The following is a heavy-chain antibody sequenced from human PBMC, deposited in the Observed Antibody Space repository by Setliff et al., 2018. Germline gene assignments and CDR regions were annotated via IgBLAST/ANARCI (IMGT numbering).Heavy chain of an antibody. CDR1: GYSLTSYW. CDR2: IYPGDSDT. J-gene: IGHJ4*02. CDR3: ARVGSQGGYYFDS. V-gene: IGHV5-51*01. D-gene: IGHD3-10*01. Sequence: GESLKISCKGSGYSLTSYWIGWVRQVPGKGLEWMGIIYPGDSDTRYSPSFRGQVTISADKSISSAYLQWRSLKASDTAMYYCARVGSQGGYYFDSWGQGTLVTVSS.